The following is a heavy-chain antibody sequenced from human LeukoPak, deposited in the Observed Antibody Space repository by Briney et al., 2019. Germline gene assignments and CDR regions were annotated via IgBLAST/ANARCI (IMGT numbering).Heavy chain of an antibody. V-gene: IGHV3-48*04. J-gene: IGHJ4*02. D-gene: IGHD1-26*01. CDR2: ISTSSSII. Sequence: GGSLRLSCAASGFTFSSYSMNWVRQAPGKGPEWVAYISTSSSIIYYADSVKGRFTISRDNAKNSLSLQMSSLRGEDTAVYYCARERWELPGAYYFDFWGQGTLVTVSS. CDR3: ARERWELPGAYYFDF. CDR1: GFTFSSYS.